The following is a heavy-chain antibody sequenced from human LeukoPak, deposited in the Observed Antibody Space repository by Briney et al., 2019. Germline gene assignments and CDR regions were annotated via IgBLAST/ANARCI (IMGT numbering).Heavy chain of an antibody. CDR1: GFTFSSYW. V-gene: IGHV3-7*01. CDR3: ARGPNYYYYYYMDV. CDR2: IKQDGSEK. J-gene: IGHJ6*03. Sequence: GGSLRLSCAASGFTFSSYWMSWVRQAPGKGLEWVANIKQDGSEKYYVDSVKGRFTISRDSAKNSLYLQMNSLRAEDAAVYYCARGPNYYYYYYMDVWGKGTTVTVSS.